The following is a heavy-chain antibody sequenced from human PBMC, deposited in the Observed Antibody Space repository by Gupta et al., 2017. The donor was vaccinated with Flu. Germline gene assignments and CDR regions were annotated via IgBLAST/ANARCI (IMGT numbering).Heavy chain of an antibody. Sequence: EVQLVESGGGLVQPGGSLKLSCAASGFPFSGSTLHWVRQASGKGLEWVSRIRSKANSYATVYAASVKGRFTISRDDSKNMAYLQMNSLQTDDTAVYYCARGMDGGWFDPRGQGTLVTVSS. CDR2: IRSKANSYAT. V-gene: IGHV3-73*01. CDR1: GFPFSGST. CDR3: ARGMDGGWFDP. D-gene: IGHD3/OR15-3a*01. J-gene: IGHJ5*02.